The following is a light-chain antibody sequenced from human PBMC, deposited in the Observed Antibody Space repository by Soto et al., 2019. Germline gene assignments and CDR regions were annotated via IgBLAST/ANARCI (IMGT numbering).Light chain of an antibody. Sequence: QSVLTQPPSVSAAPGQRVTISCSGTSSNIASNYVSWYQQFPGTAPRLLIYSNNQRPSGVPDRFSGSKSGTSASLAISGLRSEDEADYYCAAWDDSLSGRYVFGTGTKVTVL. CDR1: SSNIASNY. CDR2: SNN. CDR3: AAWDDSLSGRYV. V-gene: IGLV1-47*02. J-gene: IGLJ1*01.